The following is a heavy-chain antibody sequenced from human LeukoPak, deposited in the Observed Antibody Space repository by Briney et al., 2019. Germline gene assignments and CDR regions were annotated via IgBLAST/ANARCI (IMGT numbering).Heavy chain of an antibody. CDR2: IIPILGIA. Sequence: ASVKVSCKASGGTFSSYAISWVRQAPGQGLEWMGRIIPILGIANYAQKFQGRVTITADKSTSTAYMELSSLRSEHTAVYYCATQGSSWYFDYWGQGTLVTVSS. V-gene: IGHV1-69*04. CDR1: GGTFSSYA. D-gene: IGHD6-13*01. CDR3: ATQGSSWYFDY. J-gene: IGHJ4*02.